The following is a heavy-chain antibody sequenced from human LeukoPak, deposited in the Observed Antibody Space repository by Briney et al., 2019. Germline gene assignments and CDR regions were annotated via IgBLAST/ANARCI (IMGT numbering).Heavy chain of an antibody. Sequence: GGSLRLSCAAPGFTLNGYWMHWVRQAPGKGLVWVSRINSDGSTTSYADSVKGRFTISRNNSKNTLYLQMNSLRAEDTAVYFCARVATGSYDWFDPWGQGTLVTVSS. V-gene: IGHV3-74*01. CDR2: INSDGSTT. CDR1: GFTLNGYW. CDR3: ARVATGSYDWFDP. D-gene: IGHD3-10*01. J-gene: IGHJ5*02.